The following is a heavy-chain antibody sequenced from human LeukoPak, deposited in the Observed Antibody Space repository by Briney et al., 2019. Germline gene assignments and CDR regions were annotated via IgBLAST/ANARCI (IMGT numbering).Heavy chain of an antibody. CDR3: ARLYCSGGSCYSVDY. CDR2: ISGSDSGT. Sequence: GGSLRLSCAAAGFTFTNYAMSWVRQAPGMGLEWVSGISGSDSGTYYADSVKGRFTISRDNSRNTLYLQINSLRAEDTAVYYCARLYCSGGSCYSVDYWGQGTLVTVSS. D-gene: IGHD2-15*01. J-gene: IGHJ4*02. CDR1: GFTFTNYA. V-gene: IGHV3-23*01.